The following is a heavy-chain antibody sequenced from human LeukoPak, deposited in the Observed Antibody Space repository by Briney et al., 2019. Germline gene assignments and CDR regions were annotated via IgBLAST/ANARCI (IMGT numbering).Heavy chain of an antibody. CDR2: ISGSGGST. Sequence: PGGSLRLSCAASGITFSAYAMNWVCQAPGKGPEWVSAISGSGGSTYYADSVKGRFTISRDNSKNTVYLQMNSLRAEDTAVYYCAKGDSGSYAVDYWGQGTLVTVSS. V-gene: IGHV3-23*01. J-gene: IGHJ4*02. D-gene: IGHD1-26*01. CDR3: AKGDSGSYAVDY. CDR1: GITFSAYA.